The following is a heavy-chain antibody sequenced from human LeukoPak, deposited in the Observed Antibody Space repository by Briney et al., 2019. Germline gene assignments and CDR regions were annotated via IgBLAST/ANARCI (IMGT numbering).Heavy chain of an antibody. CDR3: ARSKAIAAGSDY. CDR2: ISYDGSNK. Sequence: GGSLRLSCAASGFTFSSYATNWVRQAPGKGLEWVAVISYDGSNKYYADSVKGRFTISRDNSKNTLYLQMNSLRAEDTAVYYCARSKAIAAGSDYWGQGTLVTVSS. CDR1: GFTFSSYA. V-gene: IGHV3-30*04. J-gene: IGHJ4*02. D-gene: IGHD6-13*01.